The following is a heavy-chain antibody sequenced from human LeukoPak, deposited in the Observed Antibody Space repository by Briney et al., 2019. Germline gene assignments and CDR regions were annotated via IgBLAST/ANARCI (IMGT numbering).Heavy chain of an antibody. CDR3: ARYQYENYYYYYGMDV. D-gene: IGHD2-2*01. CDR2: IYPGDSDT. Sequence: GESLKISCKGSGYSFTSYWIGWVRQMPGKGLEWMGIIYPGDSDTRYSPSFQGQVTISADKSISTAYLQWSSLKASDTAMYYCARYQYENYYYYYGMDVWGQGTTVTISS. V-gene: IGHV5-51*01. J-gene: IGHJ6*02. CDR1: GYSFTSYW.